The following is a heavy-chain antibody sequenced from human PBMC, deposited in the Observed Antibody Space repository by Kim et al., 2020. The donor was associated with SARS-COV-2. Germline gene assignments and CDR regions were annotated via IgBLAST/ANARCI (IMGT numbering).Heavy chain of an antibody. CDR3: ARDVYSGYEMVY. Sequence: DYAVSVKSRITINPDTSKNQFSLQLNSVTPEDTAVYYCARDVYSGYEMVYWGQGTLVTVSS. J-gene: IGHJ4*02. V-gene: IGHV6-1*01. D-gene: IGHD5-12*01.